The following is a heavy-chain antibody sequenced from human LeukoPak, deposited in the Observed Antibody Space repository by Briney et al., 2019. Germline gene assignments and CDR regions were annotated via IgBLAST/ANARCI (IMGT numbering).Heavy chain of an antibody. CDR1: GGSISSGSYY. V-gene: IGHV4-61*02. CDR2: IYTSGST. Sequence: SQTLSLTCTVSGGSISSGSYYWSWIRQPAGKGLEWIGRIYTSGSTNYNPSLKSRVTISVDTSKNQFSLKLSSVTAADTAVYYCARDTPYCSGGSCYGGVSAFDIWGQGTMVTVSS. CDR3: ARDTPYCSGGSCYGGVSAFDI. D-gene: IGHD2-15*01. J-gene: IGHJ3*02.